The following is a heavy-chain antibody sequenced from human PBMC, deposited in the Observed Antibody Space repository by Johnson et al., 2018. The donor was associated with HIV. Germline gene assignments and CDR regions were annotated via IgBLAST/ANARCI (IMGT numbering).Heavy chain of an antibody. D-gene: IGHD2-21*01. CDR1: GFTFSSYG. CDR2: IWHDGRDV. J-gene: IGHJ3*02. V-gene: IGHV3-33*01. Sequence: QVQLVESGGGVVQPGTSLRLSCAASGFTFSSYGIHWVRQAPGKGLEWVAFIWHDGRDVYYADSVKGRFTVSRDNSKNAVYLQMNSLGAGDTSVYYCARDQGPDGILWWLIWGQGTMVTVSS. CDR3: ARDQGPDGILWWLI.